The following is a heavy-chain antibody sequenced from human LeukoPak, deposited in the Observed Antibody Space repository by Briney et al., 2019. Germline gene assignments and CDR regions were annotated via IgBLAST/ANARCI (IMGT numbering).Heavy chain of an antibody. D-gene: IGHD3-10*01. CDR3: ATSSDYYGSGSYYGAFDI. Sequence: PGGSLRLSCAASGFTFSSYGMHWVRQAPGKGLEWVAFIRYDGSNKYYADSVKGRFTISRDNSKNTLYLQMNSLRAEDTAVYYCATSSDYYGSGSYYGAFDIWGQGTMVTVSS. CDR2: IRYDGSNK. CDR1: GFTFSSYG. V-gene: IGHV3-30*02. J-gene: IGHJ3*02.